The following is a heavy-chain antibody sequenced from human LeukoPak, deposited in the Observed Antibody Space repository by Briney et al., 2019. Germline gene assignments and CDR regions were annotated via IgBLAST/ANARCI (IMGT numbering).Heavy chain of an antibody. V-gene: IGHV4-34*01. D-gene: IGHD3-22*01. CDR3: ARVIDYYDSSGFDY. Sequence: SETLSLTCAVYGGSFSGYYWSWIRQPPGKGLEWIGEINHSGSNNYNPSLKSRVTISVDTSKNQFSLKLSSVTAADTAVYYCARVIDYYDSSGFDYWGQGTLVTVSS. CDR1: GGSFSGYY. CDR2: INHSGSN. J-gene: IGHJ4*02.